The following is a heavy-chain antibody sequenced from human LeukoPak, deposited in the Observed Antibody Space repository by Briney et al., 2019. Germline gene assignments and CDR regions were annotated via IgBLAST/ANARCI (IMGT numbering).Heavy chain of an antibody. CDR3: ARVRGSSGAYCGGDCYSGWFDP. Sequence: SQTLSLTCTVSGGSISSGDYYWSWIRQPPGKGLEWIGYIYYSGSTYYNPSLKSRVTISVDTSKNQFSLKLSSVTAADTAVYYYARVRGSSGAYCGGDCYSGWFDPWGQGTLVTVSS. D-gene: IGHD2-21*02. CDR1: GGSISSGDYY. J-gene: IGHJ5*02. CDR2: IYYSGST. V-gene: IGHV4-30-4*01.